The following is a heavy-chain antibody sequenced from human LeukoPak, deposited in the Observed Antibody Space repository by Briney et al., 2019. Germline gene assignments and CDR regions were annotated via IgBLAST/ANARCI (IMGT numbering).Heavy chain of an antibody. V-gene: IGHV1-69-2*01. D-gene: IGHD2-2*01. CDR3: ATSPSVVPASLDY. CDR2: VDPEDGGT. J-gene: IGHJ4*02. Sequence: ATVKISCKVSGYTFTDYYMHWVQQAPGKWLEWMGLVDPEDGGTIYAEKFQGRVTITADTSTDTAYMELSSLRSEDTAVYYCATSPSVVPASLDYWGREPWSPSPQ. CDR1: GYTFTDYY.